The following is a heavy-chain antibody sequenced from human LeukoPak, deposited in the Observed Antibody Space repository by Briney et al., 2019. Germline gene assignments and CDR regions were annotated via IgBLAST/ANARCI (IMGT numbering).Heavy chain of an antibody. J-gene: IGHJ5*02. D-gene: IGHD6-19*01. Sequence: SETLSLTCTISGGSINMDLYYWTWIRQPAGKGLEWIGRIYANGWIDYNPSLKSRATIHIDTSKNQYSLKLSFVSAADTALYFCARGSGWNGFDPRGQGTLVTVSS. CDR1: GGSINMDLYY. CDR2: IYANGWI. V-gene: IGHV4-61*02. CDR3: ARGSGWNGFDP.